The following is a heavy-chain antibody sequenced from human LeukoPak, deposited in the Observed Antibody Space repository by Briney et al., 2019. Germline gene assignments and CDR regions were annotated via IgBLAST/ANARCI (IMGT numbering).Heavy chain of an antibody. D-gene: IGHD4-17*01. CDR2: INPSGGST. CDR1: GYTFTSYY. V-gene: IGHV1-46*01. CDR3: AREDTVTNLFDY. Sequence: GPSVKVSCTASGYTFTSYYMHWVRQAPGQGLEWMGIINPSGGSTSYAQKFQGRVTMTRDMSTSTVYMELSSLRSEDTAVYYCAREDTVTNLFDYWGQGTLVADSS. J-gene: IGHJ4*02.